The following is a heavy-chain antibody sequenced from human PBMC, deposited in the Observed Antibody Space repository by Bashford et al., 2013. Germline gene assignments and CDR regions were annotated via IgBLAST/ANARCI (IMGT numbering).Heavy chain of an antibody. V-gene: IGHV1-8*01. CDR3: ATFGYCSGGSCYSVDY. CDR2: MNPNSGNT. CDR1: GYTFTSYD. Sequence: ASVKVSCKASGYTFTSYDINWVRQATGQGLEWMGWMNPNSGNTGYAQKFQGRVTMTEDTSTDTAYMELSSLRSEDTAVYYCATFGYCSGGSCYSVDYWGQGTLVTVSS. D-gene: IGHD2-15*01. J-gene: IGHJ4*02.